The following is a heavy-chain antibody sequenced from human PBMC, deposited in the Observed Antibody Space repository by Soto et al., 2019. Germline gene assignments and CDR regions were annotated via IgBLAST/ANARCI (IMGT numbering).Heavy chain of an antibody. CDR1: GGSISSYY. D-gene: IGHD2-15*01. CDR3: ARIGYCSGGSCYSGGYYYYYGMDV. V-gene: IGHV4-4*07. Sequence: PSETLSLTCTVSGGSISSYYWSWIRQPAGKGLEWIGRIYTSGSTNYNPSLKSRVTMSVDTSKNQFSLKLSSVTAADTAVYYCARIGYCSGGSCYSGGYYYYYGMDVWGQGTLVTVSS. J-gene: IGHJ6*02. CDR2: IYTSGST.